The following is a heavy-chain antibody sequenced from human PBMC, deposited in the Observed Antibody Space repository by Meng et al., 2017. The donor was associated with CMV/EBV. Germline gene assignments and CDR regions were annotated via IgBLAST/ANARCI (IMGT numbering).Heavy chain of an antibody. D-gene: IGHD1-26*01. CDR1: GGSASSGSYY. V-gene: IGHV4-61*01. J-gene: IGHJ4*02. Sequence: GSLRLSCTVSGGSASSGSYYWSWIRQPPGKGLEWIGYIYYSGSTNYNPSLKSRVTISVDTSKNQFSLKLSSVTAADTAVYYCAREQNIVGATTYDYWGQGTLVTVSS. CDR3: AREQNIVGATTYDY. CDR2: IYYSGST.